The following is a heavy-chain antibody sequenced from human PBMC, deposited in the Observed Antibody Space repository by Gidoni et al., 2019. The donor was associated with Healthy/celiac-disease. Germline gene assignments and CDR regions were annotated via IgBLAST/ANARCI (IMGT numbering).Heavy chain of an antibody. J-gene: IGHJ4*02. CDR3: AKELRYNWNDPFDY. CDR1: GFTFGDYA. CDR2: ISGNGSST. D-gene: IGHD1-20*01. V-gene: IGHV3-43*02. Sequence: DVQLVASGGGVVQPGGSLRLSWAASGFTFGDYAMHWVRQAPGKGLEWVSLISGNGSSTYYADSVKGRFTISIDNSKNSLYLQMNSLRTEDTALYYCAKELRYNWNDPFDYWGQGTLVTVSS.